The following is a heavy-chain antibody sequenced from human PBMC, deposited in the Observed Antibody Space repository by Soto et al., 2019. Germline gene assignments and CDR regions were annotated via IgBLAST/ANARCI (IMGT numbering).Heavy chain of an antibody. CDR1: GSTFSSYG. V-gene: IGHV3-30*18. Sequence: PGGSLRLSCAASGSTFSSYGMHWVRQAPGKGLEWVAVISYDGSNKYYADSVKGRFTISRDNSKNTLYLQMNSLRAEDTAVYYCAKDPLRSTVTKRFHWFDPWGQGTLVTVSS. J-gene: IGHJ5*02. CDR3: AKDPLRSTVTKRFHWFDP. CDR2: ISYDGSNK. D-gene: IGHD4-17*01.